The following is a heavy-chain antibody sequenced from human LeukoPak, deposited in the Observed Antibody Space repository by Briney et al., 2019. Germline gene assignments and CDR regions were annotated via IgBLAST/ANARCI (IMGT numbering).Heavy chain of an antibody. CDR1: GGSISSYY. Sequence: SETLSLTCTVSGGSISSYYWSWIRQPPGKGLEWIGYIYYSGSTNYNPSLKSRVTISVDTSKNQFSLKLSSVTAADTAVYYWASHDYGDYGAYWGQGTLVTVSS. J-gene: IGHJ4*02. V-gene: IGHV4-59*01. CDR3: ASHDYGDYGAY. CDR2: IYYSGST. D-gene: IGHD4-17*01.